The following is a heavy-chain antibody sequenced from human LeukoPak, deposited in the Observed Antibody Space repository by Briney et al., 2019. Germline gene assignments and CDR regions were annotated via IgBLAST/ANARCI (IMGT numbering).Heavy chain of an antibody. J-gene: IGHJ4*02. CDR1: GFTFSSYW. D-gene: IGHD5-12*01. CDR2: IKQDGSEK. V-gene: IGHV3-7*01. Sequence: PGGSLRLSCAASGFTFSSYWMSWVRQAPGKGLEWMANIKQDGSEKYYVDSVKGRFTISRDNAKNSLYLQMYSLRAEDTAVYYCARGFNSGYQFDYWGQGTLVTVSS. CDR3: ARGFNSGYQFDY.